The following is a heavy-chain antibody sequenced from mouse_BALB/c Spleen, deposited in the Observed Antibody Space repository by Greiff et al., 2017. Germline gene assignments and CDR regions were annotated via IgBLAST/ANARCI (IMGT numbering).Heavy chain of an antibody. V-gene: IGHV2-9*02. Sequence: QVQLQQSGPGLVAPSQSLSITCTVSGFSLTSYGVHWVRQPPGKGLEWLGVIWAGGSTNYNSALMSRLSISKDNSKSQVFLKMNSLQTDDTAMYYCARADYYGFLYFDVWGAGTTVTVSS. CDR2: IWAGGST. J-gene: IGHJ1*01. CDR3: ARADYYGFLYFDV. D-gene: IGHD1-2*01. CDR1: GFSLTSYG.